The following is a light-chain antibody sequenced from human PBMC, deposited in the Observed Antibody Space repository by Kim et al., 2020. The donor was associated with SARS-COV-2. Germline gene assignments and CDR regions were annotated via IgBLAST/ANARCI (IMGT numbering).Light chain of an antibody. CDR1: QSVSSN. CDR3: QQYNNWPPVT. J-gene: IGKJ1*01. V-gene: IGKV3-15*01. Sequence: APGDRATLSSRARQSVSSNLAWYQQNPGQAPRLLIYGASTRATGIPARFSGSGSGTEFTLTISSLQSEDFAVYYCQQYNNWPPVTFGQGTKVDIK. CDR2: GAS.